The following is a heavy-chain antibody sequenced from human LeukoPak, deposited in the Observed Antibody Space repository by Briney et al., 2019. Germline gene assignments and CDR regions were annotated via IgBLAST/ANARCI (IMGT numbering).Heavy chain of an antibody. CDR3: ATYSYGYYFDY. Sequence: PSETLSLTCTVSGGSTSSYYWSWIRQPLGKGLEWIGYIYYSGSTNYNPSLKSRVTISVDTSKNQFSLKLSSVTAADTAVYYCATYSYGYYFDYWGQGTLVTVSS. D-gene: IGHD5-18*01. V-gene: IGHV4-59*08. CDR2: IYYSGST. J-gene: IGHJ4*02. CDR1: GGSTSSYY.